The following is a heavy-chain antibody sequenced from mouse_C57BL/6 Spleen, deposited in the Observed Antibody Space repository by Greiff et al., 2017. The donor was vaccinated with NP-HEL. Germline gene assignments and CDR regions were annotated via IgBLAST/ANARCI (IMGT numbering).Heavy chain of an antibody. CDR3: ARSRYDGYYYYAMDY. J-gene: IGHJ4*01. Sequence: QVHVKQPGAELVKPGASVKLSCKASGYTFTSYWMHWVKQRPGRGLEWIGRIDPNSGGTKYNEKFKSKATLTVDKPSSTAYMQLSSLTSEDSAVYYCARSRYDGYYYYAMDYWGQGTSVTVSS. CDR2: IDPNSGGT. V-gene: IGHV1-72*01. D-gene: IGHD2-3*01. CDR1: GYTFTSYW.